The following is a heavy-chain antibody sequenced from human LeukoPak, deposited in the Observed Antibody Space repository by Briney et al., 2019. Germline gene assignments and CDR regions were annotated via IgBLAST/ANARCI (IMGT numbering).Heavy chain of an antibody. CDR3: ARDLSSTSNWEFDY. J-gene: IGHJ4*02. CDR1: GYTFIDYF. V-gene: IGHV1-2*06. CDR2: INPNSGGA. D-gene: IGHD7-27*01. Sequence: GASVKVSCKASGYTFIDYFIHWVRQAPGQGLEWMGRINPNSGGAEFTQESQGRVTMTRDTSISTTYMELSRLTSDDTALYYCARDLSSTSNWEFDYWGQGTLVTVSS.